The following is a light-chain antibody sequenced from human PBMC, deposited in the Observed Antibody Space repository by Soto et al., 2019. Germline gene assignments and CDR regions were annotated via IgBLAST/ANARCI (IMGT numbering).Light chain of an antibody. J-gene: IGKJ1*01. V-gene: IGKV3-15*01. CDR2: GAS. Sequence: EIVMTQSPATLSVSPGERATLSCRASQSVSSNLDWYQQKTGQAPRPLIYGASTRATGIPARFSGSGSGTEFTLTISRLQSEDVAVYYCQQYNNGPRTFGQGTKVEIK. CDR3: QQYNNGPRT. CDR1: QSVSSN.